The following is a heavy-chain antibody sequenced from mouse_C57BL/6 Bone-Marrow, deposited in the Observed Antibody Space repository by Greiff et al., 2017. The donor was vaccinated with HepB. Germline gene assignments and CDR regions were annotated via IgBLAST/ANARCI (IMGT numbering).Heavy chain of an antibody. D-gene: IGHD1-1*01. CDR3: TTNYSPRFAY. CDR1: GFNITDYY. J-gene: IGHJ3*01. Sequence: VQLQQSGAELVRPGASVKLSCTASGFNITDYYMHWVYKRPEQGLEWIGRIDREDGDTEYAPKFQGKATMTADTSSNTAYLQLSSLTSEDTAVYYCTTNYSPRFAYWGQGTLVTVSA. CDR2: IDREDGDT. V-gene: IGHV14-1*01.